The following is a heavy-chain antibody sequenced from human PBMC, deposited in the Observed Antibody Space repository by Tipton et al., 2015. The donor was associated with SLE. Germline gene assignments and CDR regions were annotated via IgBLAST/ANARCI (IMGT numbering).Heavy chain of an antibody. CDR1: DDSISSGGYS. J-gene: IGHJ4*02. D-gene: IGHD4-17*01. Sequence: TLSLTCAVSDDSISSGGYSWSWIRQPPGKGLEWIGYIYYSGSTYYNPSLKSRLTISVDTSKNQFSLKLSSVTAADTAVYYCARMATVTTFDYWGQGTLVTVSS. CDR2: IYYSGST. V-gene: IGHV4-30-2*05. CDR3: ARMATVTTFDY.